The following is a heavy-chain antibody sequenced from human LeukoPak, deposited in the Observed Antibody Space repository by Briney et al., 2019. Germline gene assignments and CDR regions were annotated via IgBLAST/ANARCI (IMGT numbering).Heavy chain of an antibody. V-gene: IGHV1-69*05. J-gene: IGHJ4*02. CDR3: ARDWAALTYCGGDCYGGYFDY. D-gene: IGHD2-21*02. Sequence: SVKVSCKACGGTFSSYAISWVRQAPGQGLEWMGRIIPIFGTANYAQKFQGRVTITTDESTSTAYMELSSLRSEDTAVYYCARDWAALTYCGGDCYGGYFDYWGQGTLVTVSS. CDR1: GGTFSSYA. CDR2: IIPIFGTA.